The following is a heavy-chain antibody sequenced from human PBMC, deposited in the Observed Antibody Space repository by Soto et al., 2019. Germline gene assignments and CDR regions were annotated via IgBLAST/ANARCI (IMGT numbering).Heavy chain of an antibody. V-gene: IGHV3-48*02. CDR3: ARRITMVRGPYYYYAMDV. CDR1: RFTFSSHT. D-gene: IGHD3-10*01. Sequence: GGSLRLSCAASRFTFSSHTMNWVRQAPGKGLEWISYITSTSSTKNYADSVKGRFTISRDNANNSLYLQMNSLGDEDTAVYYCARRITMVRGPYYYYAMDVWGQGTTVTVSS. J-gene: IGHJ6*02. CDR2: ITSTSSTK.